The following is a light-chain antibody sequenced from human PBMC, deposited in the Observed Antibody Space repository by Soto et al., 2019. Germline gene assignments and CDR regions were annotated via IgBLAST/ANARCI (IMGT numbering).Light chain of an antibody. V-gene: IGKV1-5*03. J-gene: IGKJ2*01. CDR3: QQYNYT. CDR2: QAS. Sequence: IQMTQSPSTLSASVGDRLTITCRTSQNINNWLAWYQQKPGKAPKLLIYQASSLESGVPSRFSGSGSGTEFTLTIRSLQPDDVATYYCQQYNYTCGQGTKLEIK. CDR1: QNINNW.